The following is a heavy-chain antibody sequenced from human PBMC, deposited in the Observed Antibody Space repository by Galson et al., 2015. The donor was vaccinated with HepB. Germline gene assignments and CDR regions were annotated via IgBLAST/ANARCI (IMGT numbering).Heavy chain of an antibody. D-gene: IGHD4-11*01. CDR3: AKMGYSNFENNYFDP. CDR1: GFTFSSFA. Sequence: SLRLSCAASGFTFSSFAMSWVRQAPGKGLECVSSISYSGGRAHYAESRKGPVHNPREKSKNTPYLQMNSLRAEDTALYYCAKMGYSNFENNYFDPWGQGTLVTVSP. CDR2: ISYSGGRA. V-gene: IGHV3-23*01. J-gene: IGHJ5*02.